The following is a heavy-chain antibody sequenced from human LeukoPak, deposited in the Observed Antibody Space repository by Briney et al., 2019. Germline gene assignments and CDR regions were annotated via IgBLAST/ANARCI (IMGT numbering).Heavy chain of an antibody. D-gene: IGHD6-13*01. CDR2: INEPGTEQ. V-gene: IGHV3-7*01. CDR3: ARDWEHSRYN. CDR1: GFTFSSYE. J-gene: IGHJ4*02. Sequence: GGSLRLSCAASGFTFSSYEMNWVRQAPGKGLEWVANINEPGTEQSYVDSVKGRFTLSRDNAKNSVHLLMNSLRVEDTAVYYCARDWEHSRYNWGQGTLVTVSS.